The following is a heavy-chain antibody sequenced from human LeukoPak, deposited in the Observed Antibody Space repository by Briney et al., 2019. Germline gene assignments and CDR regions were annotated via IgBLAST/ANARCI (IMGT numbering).Heavy chain of an antibody. CDR1: GVXISSYY. CDR3: ARVGSGNFDY. Sequence: SETPSLTPILSGVXISSYYWSWIRPPPRKGLQWIGYIYYSGNTNYKLSLKSRDTISIDMSKNQFSLKLNSVTASDTAAYYCARVGSGNFDYWGQGTLVTVSS. J-gene: IGHJ4*02. CDR2: IYYSGNT. D-gene: IGHD1-26*01. V-gene: IGHV4-59*08.